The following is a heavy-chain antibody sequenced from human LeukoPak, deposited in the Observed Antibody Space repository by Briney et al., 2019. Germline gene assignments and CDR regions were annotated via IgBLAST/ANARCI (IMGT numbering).Heavy chain of an antibody. D-gene: IGHD1-26*01. Sequence: PGESLKISCKDSGYSFTSYWIGWVRQLPGKGLEWMGIIYLGDSDTRYSPSFQGQVTISADKSISTAYLQWSSLKASDTAMYYCARPHSGSRGGLDYWGQGTLVTVSS. J-gene: IGHJ4*02. CDR3: ARPHSGSRGGLDY. V-gene: IGHV5-51*01. CDR2: IYLGDSDT. CDR1: GYSFTSYW.